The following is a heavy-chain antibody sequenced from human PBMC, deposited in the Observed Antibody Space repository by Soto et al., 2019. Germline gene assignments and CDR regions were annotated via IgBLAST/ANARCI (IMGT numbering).Heavy chain of an antibody. CDR2: IRSERYGGTA. D-gene: IGHD2-8*01. CDR1: GFIFRDYA. J-gene: IGHJ5*01. V-gene: IGHV3-49*05. CDR3: TMIPRNGRVSPFAS. Sequence: QVVESGGGLVKPGQSLRLSCAGSGFIFRDYAVAWFRQTPGKGLECIGFIRSERYGGTADYAASVRGRFIISRDDYTGVAYLQMDSLRSGDTGAYHCTMIPRNGRVSPFASWGQGTLVTVAS.